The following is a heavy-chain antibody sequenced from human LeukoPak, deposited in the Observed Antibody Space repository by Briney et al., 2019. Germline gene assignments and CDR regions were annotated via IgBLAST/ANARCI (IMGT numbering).Heavy chain of an antibody. CDR3: ARADYSGYDVLDY. CDR1: GFTFSSYG. D-gene: IGHD5-12*01. CDR2: ISYDGSNK. Sequence: GRSLRLSCAASGFTFSSYGMYWARQAPGKGLEWVAVISYDGSNKYYADSLKGRFTISRDNAKNSLFLQMNSLRAEDTAVYYCARADYSGYDVLDYWGQGTLVTVSS. J-gene: IGHJ4*02. V-gene: IGHV3-30*03.